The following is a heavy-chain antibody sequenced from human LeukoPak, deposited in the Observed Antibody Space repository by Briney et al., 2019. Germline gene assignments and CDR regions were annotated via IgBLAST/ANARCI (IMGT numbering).Heavy chain of an antibody. CDR3: ATDSYDSSGYYGE. J-gene: IGHJ4*02. CDR1: GGSISSYY. V-gene: IGHV4-59*06. CDR2: IYYSGST. D-gene: IGHD3-22*01. Sequence: SETLSLTCTVSGGSISSYYWSWIRQHPGKGLEWIGYIYYSGSTYYNPSLKSRVTISVDTSKNQFSLKLSSVTAADTAVYYCATDSYDSSGYYGEWGQGTLVTVSS.